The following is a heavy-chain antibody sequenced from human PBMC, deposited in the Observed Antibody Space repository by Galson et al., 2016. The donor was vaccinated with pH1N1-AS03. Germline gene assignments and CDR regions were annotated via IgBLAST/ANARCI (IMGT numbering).Heavy chain of an antibody. D-gene: IGHD4-17*01. CDR2: ISYDGRNQ. CDR3: SRGRYGDYESGYYYGMDV. Sequence: SLRLSCAASGFNFKTYGMHWVRQAPGKGLEWVAVISYDGRNQLYADSVKGRFAISRDTSKNTLFLQMNSLRPEDTAVYYCSRGRYGDYESGYYYGMDVWSQGTTVTVSS. J-gene: IGHJ6*02. V-gene: IGHV3-30*19. CDR1: GFNFKTYG.